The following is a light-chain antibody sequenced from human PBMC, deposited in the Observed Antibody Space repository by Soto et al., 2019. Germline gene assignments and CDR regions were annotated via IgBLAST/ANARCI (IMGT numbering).Light chain of an antibody. CDR3: QQRSNWPPIT. CDR2: DAS. J-gene: IGKJ5*01. Sequence: EIVLPQSQATLSLSPGARATLSCRASQSVSSYLAWYQQKPGQAPRLLIYDASNRATGIPARFSGSGSGTDFTLTIRSLEPEDLAVYYCQQRSNWPPITVGQGTRLEIK. V-gene: IGKV3-11*01. CDR1: QSVSSY.